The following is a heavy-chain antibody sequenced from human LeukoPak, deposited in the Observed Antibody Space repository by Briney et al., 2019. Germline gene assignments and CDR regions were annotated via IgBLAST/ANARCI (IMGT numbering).Heavy chain of an antibody. Sequence: GGSLRLSCAASGFTFSSYWMHWVRQAPGKGLVWVSRITSDGSITTYADFVKGRFTISRDNAKNSVYLQMNSLRAEDTAVYYCARDDVSGGNDHWGQGGRVTVSS. J-gene: IGHJ4*02. CDR1: GFTFSSYW. D-gene: IGHD3-3*01. CDR2: ITSDGSIT. CDR3: ARDDVSGGNDH. V-gene: IGHV3-74*01.